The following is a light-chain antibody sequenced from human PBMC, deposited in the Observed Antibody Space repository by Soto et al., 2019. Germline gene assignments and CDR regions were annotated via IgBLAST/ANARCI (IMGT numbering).Light chain of an antibody. Sequence: QSVLTQPPSASGTLGQRVTISCFGSSSNIGSNTVNWYQQLPGTAPKLLIYSNNQRPSGVPDRFSGSKSGTSASLAISGLQSEDEADYYCAAWDDILNGRVFGGGT. CDR2: SNN. V-gene: IGLV1-44*01. CDR1: SSNIGSNT. CDR3: AAWDDILNGRV. J-gene: IGLJ2*01.